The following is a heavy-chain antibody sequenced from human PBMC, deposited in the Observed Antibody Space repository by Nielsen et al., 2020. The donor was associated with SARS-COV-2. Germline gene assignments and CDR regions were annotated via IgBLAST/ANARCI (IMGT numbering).Heavy chain of an antibody. J-gene: IGHJ6*03. V-gene: IGHV3-64D*09. CDR1: GFTFSSHA. D-gene: IGHD2-2*01. Sequence: GGSLRLSCSGSGFTFSSHALHWVRQAPGKGLEYVSVIVSNGGKAYYADSVKGRFIVSRDNSKNTVYLQMSSLRLDDTAVYYCVREYCSSITCYYYYMDVWGKGTTVTVSS. CDR3: VREYCSSITCYYYYMDV. CDR2: IVSNGGKA.